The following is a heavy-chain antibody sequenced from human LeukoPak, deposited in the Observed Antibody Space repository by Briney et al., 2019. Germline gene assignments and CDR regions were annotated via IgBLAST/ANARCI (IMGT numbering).Heavy chain of an antibody. D-gene: IGHD1-14*01. V-gene: IGHV4-30-4*01. Sequence: SETLSLSCTVSGGSISSGDYYWSWIRQPPGKGLEWIGYIYYSGSTYYNPSLKSRVTISVDTSKNQFSLKLSSVTAADTAVYYCARDDRVGFDYWGQGTLVTVSS. CDR3: ARDDRVGFDY. CDR2: IYYSGST. J-gene: IGHJ4*02. CDR1: GGSISSGDYY.